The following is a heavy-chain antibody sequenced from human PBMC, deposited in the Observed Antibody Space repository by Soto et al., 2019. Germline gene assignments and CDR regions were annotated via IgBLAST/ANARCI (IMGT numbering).Heavy chain of an antibody. D-gene: IGHD1-20*01. V-gene: IGHV4-34*01. J-gene: IGHJ4*02. CDR1: GGSFSGYY. CDR3: ARGTNWNEIDY. Sequence: QVQLQQWGAGLLKPSETLSLTCAVYGGSFSGYYWSWIRQPPGKGLEWIGEINHSGSTNYNPSLKSRVTISVDTSKNQFSLKLSSVTAADTAVYYCARGTNWNEIDYWGQGTLVTVSS. CDR2: INHSGST.